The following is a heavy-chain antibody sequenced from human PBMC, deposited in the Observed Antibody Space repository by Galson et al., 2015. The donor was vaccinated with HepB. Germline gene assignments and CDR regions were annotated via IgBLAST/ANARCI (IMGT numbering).Heavy chain of an antibody. J-gene: IGHJ5*02. Sequence: SLRLSCAASGFTFSSYSMNWVRQAPGKGLEWVSYISISSSSIYYADSVKGRFTISRDNAKNSLYLQMSSLRDEDTAVYYCARDSGSGRNWFDPWGQGTLVTVSS. V-gene: IGHV3-48*02. CDR1: GFTFSSYS. D-gene: IGHD1-1*01. CDR2: ISISSSSI. CDR3: ARDSGSGRNWFDP.